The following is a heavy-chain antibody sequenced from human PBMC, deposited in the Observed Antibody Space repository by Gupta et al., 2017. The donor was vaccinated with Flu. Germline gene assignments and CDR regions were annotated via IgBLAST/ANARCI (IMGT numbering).Heavy chain of an antibody. CDR2: LDPLSGTA. CDR3: ATVLRFLEWSDYYYYMDV. Sequence: VRQAPGQGLEVMGGLDPLSGTANYAQRFKSRVTITADESTRTAYMQLNSLISEDTAVYYCATVLRFLEWSDYYYYMDVWGKGTTVTVS. D-gene: IGHD3-3*01. J-gene: IGHJ6*03. V-gene: IGHV1-69*01.